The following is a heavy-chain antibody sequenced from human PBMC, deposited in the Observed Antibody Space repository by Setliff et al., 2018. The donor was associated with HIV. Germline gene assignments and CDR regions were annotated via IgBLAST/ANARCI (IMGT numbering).Heavy chain of an antibody. V-gene: IGHV3-30*02. Sequence: GGSLRLSCAASVFTFNNYGMNWVRQAPGKGLEWVAFIRYDGSQKYYVDSVKGRFTISRDNAKNSLYLQMNSLTAEDTAVYYCARDRYSGSSTDYWGQGTLVTVSS. CDR1: VFTFNNYG. D-gene: IGHD1-26*01. CDR3: ARDRYSGSSTDY. J-gene: IGHJ4*02. CDR2: IRYDGSQK.